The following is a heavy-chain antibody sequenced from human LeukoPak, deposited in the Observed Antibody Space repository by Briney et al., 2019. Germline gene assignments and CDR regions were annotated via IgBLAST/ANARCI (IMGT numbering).Heavy chain of an antibody. CDR3: ARDQEAGYGSGSYYY. CDR1: GFTFSSYS. V-gene: IGHV3-21*01. CDR2: ITSGSYI. Sequence: GGSLRLSCAASGFTFSSYSMAWVRQAPGKGLEWVSSITSGSYIYYADSVKGRFTISRDNAKNSLYLQMKSLRAEDTAVYYCARDQEAGYGSGSYYYWGQGTLVTVSS. J-gene: IGHJ4*02. D-gene: IGHD3-10*01.